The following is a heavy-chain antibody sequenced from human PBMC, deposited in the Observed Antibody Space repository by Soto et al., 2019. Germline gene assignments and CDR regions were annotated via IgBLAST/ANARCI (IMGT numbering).Heavy chain of an antibody. D-gene: IGHD2-2*02. CDR3: ARGGRIVVVPAAIPDNWFDP. Sequence: SVKVSCKASGATFSSYAISWVRQAPGQGLEWMGGIIPIFGTANYAQKFQGRVTITADESTSTAYMELSSLRSEDTAVYYCARGGRIVVVPAAIPDNWFDPPGQGTLGTVSS. CDR1: GATFSSYA. CDR2: IIPIFGTA. J-gene: IGHJ5*02. V-gene: IGHV1-69*13.